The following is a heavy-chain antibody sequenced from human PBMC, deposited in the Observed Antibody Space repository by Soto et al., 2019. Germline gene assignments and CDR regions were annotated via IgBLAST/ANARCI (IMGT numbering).Heavy chain of an antibody. J-gene: IGHJ3*01. V-gene: IGHV3-53*01. CDR3: AKSRCTGWYAADLDG. D-gene: IGHD6-19*01. CDR2: IYSGGST. CDR1: GFTVSSYY. Sequence: PGWSLRLSCAASGFTVSSYYMSWVRQAPGKGLEWVSVIYSGGSTYYADSVKGRFTISRDDYGNSLYLQMNSLGVEDTAVYYCAKSRCTGWYAADLDGCGQGTMVTVSS.